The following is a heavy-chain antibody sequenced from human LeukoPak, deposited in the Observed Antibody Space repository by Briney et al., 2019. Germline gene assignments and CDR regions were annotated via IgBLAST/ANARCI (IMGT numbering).Heavy chain of an antibody. Sequence: SETLSLTCTVSGGSISSHYWSWIRQPPGKGLEWIGYIYYSGSTNYNPSLKSRVSMSVHTSKNQFSLKLSSVTAADTAVYYCARDGFYYHYYMDVWGEGTTVTVSS. CDR1: GGSISSHY. J-gene: IGHJ6*03. V-gene: IGHV4-59*11. CDR2: IYYSGST. D-gene: IGHD1-14*01. CDR3: ARDGFYYHYYMDV.